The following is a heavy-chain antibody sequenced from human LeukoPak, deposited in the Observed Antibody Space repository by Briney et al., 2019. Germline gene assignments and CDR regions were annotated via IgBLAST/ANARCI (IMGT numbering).Heavy chain of an antibody. D-gene: IGHD3-16*01. Sequence: SQTLSLTCTVSGGSISSGDCYWTWIRQPPGKGLEWIGYISYSGSTYYNPSLKSRVTISVDTSKNQFSLKLSSVTAADTAVYYCARDSLTGLTFFDYWGQGTLVTVSS. CDR2: ISYSGST. CDR1: GGSISSGDCY. V-gene: IGHV4-30-4*08. J-gene: IGHJ4*02. CDR3: ARDSLTGLTFFDY.